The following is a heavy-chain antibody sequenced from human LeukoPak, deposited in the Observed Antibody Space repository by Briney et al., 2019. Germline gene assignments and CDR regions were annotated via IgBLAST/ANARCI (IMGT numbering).Heavy chain of an antibody. Sequence: SETLSLTCSVSGFSITTGYYWAWIRQSPGKGLEWIGSFFQYGGTYYNPSLKSRVTISVDTSKNQFSLKLSSVTAADTAVYYCARTSSSGLVGGYYFDYWGQGTLVTVSS. CDR1: GFSITTGYY. CDR3: ARTSSSGLVGGYYFDY. D-gene: IGHD6-19*01. J-gene: IGHJ4*02. V-gene: IGHV4-38-2*02. CDR2: FFQYGGT.